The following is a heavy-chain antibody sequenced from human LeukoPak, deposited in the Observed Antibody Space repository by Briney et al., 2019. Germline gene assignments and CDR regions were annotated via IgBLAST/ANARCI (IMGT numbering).Heavy chain of an antibody. Sequence: GGSLRLSCAASGFTFSSYGMHWVRQAPGKGLEWVAVIWYDGSNKYYADSVKGRFTISRDNSKNTLYLQMNSLRAEDTAVYYCARDRFAPQPYNWNDVGDAFDIWGQGTMVTVSS. CDR3: ARDRFAPQPYNWNDVGDAFDI. V-gene: IGHV3-33*01. D-gene: IGHD1-20*01. CDR2: IWYDGSNK. CDR1: GFTFSSYG. J-gene: IGHJ3*02.